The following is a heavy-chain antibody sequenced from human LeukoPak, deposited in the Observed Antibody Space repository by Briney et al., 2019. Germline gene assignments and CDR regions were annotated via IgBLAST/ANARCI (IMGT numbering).Heavy chain of an antibody. CDR3: ARDRNGYY. V-gene: IGHV3-30-3*01. J-gene: IGHJ4*02. D-gene: IGHD1-1*01. CDR2: ISYDGSNK. Sequence: GRSLRLSCAASGFTFSSYAMHWVRQAPGKGLEWVAVISYDGSNKYYADSVKGRFTISRDNSKNTLYLQMNSLRAEDTAAYYCARDRNGYYWGQGTLVTVSS. CDR1: GFTFSSYA.